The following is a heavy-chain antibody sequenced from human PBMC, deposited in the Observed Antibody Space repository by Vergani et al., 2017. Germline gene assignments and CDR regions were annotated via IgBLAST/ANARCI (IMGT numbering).Heavy chain of an antibody. CDR2: INPNSGGT. J-gene: IGHJ4*02. Sequence: QVQLVQSGAEVKKPGASVKVSCKASGYTFTSYGISWVRQAPGQGLEWMGWINPNSGGTNYAQKFQGRVTMTRDTSISTAYMELSRLRSDDTAVYYCARSPVYRWYFDYWGQGTLVTVSS. V-gene: IGHV1-2*02. D-gene: IGHD2-8*01. CDR1: GYTFTSYG. CDR3: ARSPVYRWYFDY.